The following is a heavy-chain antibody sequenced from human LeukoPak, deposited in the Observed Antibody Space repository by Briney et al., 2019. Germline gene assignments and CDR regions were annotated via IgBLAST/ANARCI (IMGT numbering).Heavy chain of an antibody. V-gene: IGHV4-4*07. CDR3: ARDRSPSSGWYGNAFDI. Sequence: SETLSLTCTVSGGSISSYYWSWIRQPAGKGLEWIGRIYTSGSTNYNPSLKSRVTISVDTSKNQFSLKLSSVTAADTAVYYCARDRSPSSGWYGNAFDIWGQGTMVTVSS. D-gene: IGHD6-19*01. CDR2: IYTSGST. CDR1: GGSISSYY. J-gene: IGHJ3*02.